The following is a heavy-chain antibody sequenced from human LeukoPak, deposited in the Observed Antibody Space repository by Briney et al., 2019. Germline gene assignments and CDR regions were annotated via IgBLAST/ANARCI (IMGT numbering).Heavy chain of an antibody. CDR3: ARRTGAYSHPYDY. J-gene: IGHJ4*02. V-gene: IGHV3-53*01. CDR2: IYSDNT. Sequence: GGSLRLSCTVSGFTVSSNSMSWVRQAPGKGLEWVSFIYSDNTHYSDSVKGRFTISRDNSKNTLYLQMNSLRAEDTAVYYCARRTGAYSHPYDYWGQGTLVTVSS. D-gene: IGHD4/OR15-4a*01. CDR1: GFTVSSNS.